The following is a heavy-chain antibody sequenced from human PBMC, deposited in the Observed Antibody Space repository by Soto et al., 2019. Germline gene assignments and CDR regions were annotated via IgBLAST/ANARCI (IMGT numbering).Heavy chain of an antibody. J-gene: IGHJ3*02. CDR1: GGSISSYY. D-gene: IGHD4-17*01. Sequence: PSETLSLTCTVSGGSISSYYWSWIRQPPGKGLEWIGYIYYSGSTNYNPSLKSRVTISVDTSKNQFSLKLSSVTAADTAVYYRAREGYGDYAGGAFDIWGQGTMVTVSS. CDR2: IYYSGST. CDR3: AREGYGDYAGGAFDI. V-gene: IGHV4-59*01.